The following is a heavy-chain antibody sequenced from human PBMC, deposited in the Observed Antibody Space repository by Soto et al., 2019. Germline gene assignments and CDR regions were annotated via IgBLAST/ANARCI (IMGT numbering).Heavy chain of an antibody. CDR1: GGSVSSGGYY. J-gene: IGHJ6*02. CDR3: VRALPSYYYYGMDV. CDR2: ISYSGST. V-gene: IGHV4-31*03. Sequence: SETLSLTCTVSGGSVSSGGYYWSWIRQHPGKGLEWIGYISYSGSTYYNPSLKSRPTISVDTSKNQFSLKLSSVTAADTAVYYCVRALPSYYYYGMDVWGQGTTVTVSS.